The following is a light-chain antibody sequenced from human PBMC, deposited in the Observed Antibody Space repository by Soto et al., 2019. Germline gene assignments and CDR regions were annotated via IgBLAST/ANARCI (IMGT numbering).Light chain of an antibody. CDR2: DAS. V-gene: IGKV3-11*01. CDR3: QQGNRWPYT. CDR1: QSVDSY. Sequence: EIVLTQSPATLSLSPGERATLSCRASQSVDSYLAWYQQKPGQAPRLLIHDASYRATGTPARFSGGGSGSDFTLTISSLEPEDFAVYYCQQGNRWPYTFGQGTKVEIK. J-gene: IGKJ2*01.